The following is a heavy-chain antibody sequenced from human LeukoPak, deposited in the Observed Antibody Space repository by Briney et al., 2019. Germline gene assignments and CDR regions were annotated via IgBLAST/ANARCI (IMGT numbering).Heavy chain of an antibody. J-gene: IGHJ6*02. CDR2: IYYSGST. V-gene: IGHV4-31*03. Sequence: PSETLSLTCTVSGGSISSGGYYWSWIRQHPVKGLEWIGYIYYSGSTYYNPSLKSRVTISVDTSKNQFSLKLSSVTAADTAVYYCASGYSYGYLVYYYYYGMDVWGQGTTVTVSS. D-gene: IGHD5-18*01. CDR1: GGSISSGGYY. CDR3: ASGYSYGYLVYYYYYGMDV.